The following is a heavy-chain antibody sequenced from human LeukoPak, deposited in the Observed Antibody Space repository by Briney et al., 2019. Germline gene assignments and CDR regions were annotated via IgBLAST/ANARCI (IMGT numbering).Heavy chain of an antibody. CDR3: AKGKDTLNPYWYFDV. V-gene: IGHV3-20*04. CDR2: INWSGVST. D-gene: IGHD2-15*01. CDR1: GFTFSSFA. J-gene: IGHJ2*01. Sequence: GGSLRLSCAASGFTFSSFALGWVRQAPGKGLEWVSGINWSGVSTGYADSVKGRFTISRDNTKNSLFLQMNSLRAEDTAFYYCAKGKDTLNPYWYFDVWGRGTLVTVSS.